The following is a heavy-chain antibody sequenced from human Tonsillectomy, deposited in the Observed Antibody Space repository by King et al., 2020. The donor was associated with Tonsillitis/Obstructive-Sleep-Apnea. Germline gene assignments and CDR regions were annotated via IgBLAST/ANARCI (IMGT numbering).Heavy chain of an antibody. CDR3: ARGDCSSTSCLLDY. J-gene: IGHJ4*02. V-gene: IGHV4-34*01. CDR2: INHSGST. Sequence: VQLTQWGAGLLKPSETLSLTCAVYGGSFSGYYWSWIRQPPGKGLEWIGEINHSGSTNYNPSLKSRVTISVDTSKNQFSLTLSSVTAADTAVYYCARGDCSSTSCLLDYWGQGTLVTVSS. D-gene: IGHD2-2*01. CDR1: GGSFSGYY.